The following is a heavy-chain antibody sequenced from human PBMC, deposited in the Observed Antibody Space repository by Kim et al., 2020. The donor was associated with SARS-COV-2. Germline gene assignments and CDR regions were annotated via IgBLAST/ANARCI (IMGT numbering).Heavy chain of an antibody. J-gene: IGHJ6*02. V-gene: IGHV3-33*05. CDR3: ARDDRNHRARMTTVIIYYGMDV. CDR1: GFTFSSYG. CDR2: ISYDGSNK. D-gene: IGHD4-17*01. Sequence: GGSLRLSCAASGFTFSSYGMHWVRQAPGKGLEWVAVISYDGSNKYYADSVKGRFTISRDNSKNTLYLQMNSLRAEDTAVYYCARDDRNHRARMTTVIIYYGMDVWGQGTTVTVSS.